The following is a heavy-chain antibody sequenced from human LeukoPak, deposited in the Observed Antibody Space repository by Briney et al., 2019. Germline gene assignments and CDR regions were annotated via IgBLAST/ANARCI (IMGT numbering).Heavy chain of an antibody. CDR3: AKTPYSSDWYGYWFDP. D-gene: IGHD6-13*01. V-gene: IGHV3-23*01. CDR2: ISGSGCAT. Sequence: GRSLRLSCADSGFTFRNFAMSWVRQAPGRGLEWVSSISGSGCATYYLHSVKGRFTISRDNSKNTLYLQMNSLRAEDTAVYYCAKTPYSSDWYGYWFDPWGQGTLVTVSS. CDR1: GFTFRNFA. J-gene: IGHJ5*02.